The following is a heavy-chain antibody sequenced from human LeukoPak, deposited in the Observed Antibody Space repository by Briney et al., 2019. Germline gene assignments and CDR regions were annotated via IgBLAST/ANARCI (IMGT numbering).Heavy chain of an antibody. J-gene: IGHJ4*02. CDR2: ISGSGGST. V-gene: IGHV3-23*01. D-gene: IGHD2-15*01. Sequence: GGSLRLSSAASGFTSSSYAMSWVRQAPGKGLEWVSPISGSGGSTYYADSVKSRFTISRDNSKNTLYLQMNSLRAEDTALYYSQQVLPLGLLAPLSSWGQGTLVTVSS. CDR3: QQVLPLGLLAPLSS. CDR1: GFTSSSYA.